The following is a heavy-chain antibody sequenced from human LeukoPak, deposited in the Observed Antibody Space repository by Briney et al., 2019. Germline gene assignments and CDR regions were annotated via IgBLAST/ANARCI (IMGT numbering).Heavy chain of an antibody. CDR2: ISGDVGST. CDR1: GFTFDVYA. Sequence: GGSLRLSCAASGFTFDVYAMHWVRQAPGECLEWVSLISGDVGSTYYADSVKGRFTISRDNSKNSLYLQMNSLRTEDTALYYCATLPAMATIFEEGRNYDYWGQGTLVTVSS. CDR3: ATLPAMATIFEEGRNYDY. J-gene: IGHJ4*02. D-gene: IGHD5-24*01. V-gene: IGHV3-43*02.